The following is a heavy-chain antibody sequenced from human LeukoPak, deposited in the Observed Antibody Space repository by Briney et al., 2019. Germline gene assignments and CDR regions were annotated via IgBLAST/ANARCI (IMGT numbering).Heavy chain of an antibody. CDR2: ISYDGSNK. CDR1: GFTFSGYP. Sequence: GGSLRLSCAASGFTFSGYPIHWVRQAPGKGLEWVAVISYDGSNKYYADSVKGRFTISRDNAKNSLYLQMNSLRAEDTAVYYCARSLWPEDYWGQGTLVTVSS. V-gene: IGHV3-30-3*01. J-gene: IGHJ4*02. CDR3: ARSLWPEDY. D-gene: IGHD5-18*01.